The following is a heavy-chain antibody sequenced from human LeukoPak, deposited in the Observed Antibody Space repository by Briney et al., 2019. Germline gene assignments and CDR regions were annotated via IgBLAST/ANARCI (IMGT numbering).Heavy chain of an antibody. CDR1: GGSISSSSYY. CDR2: IYYSGST. Sequence: PSETLSLTCTVSGGSISSSSYYWGWIRQPPGKGLEWIGSIYYSGSTYYNPSLKSRVTISVDTSKNQFSLKLSSVTAADTAVYYCATTYYDILTGSTEQKSFDYWGQGTLVTVSS. CDR3: ATTYYDILTGSTEQKSFDY. V-gene: IGHV4-39*01. J-gene: IGHJ4*02. D-gene: IGHD3-9*01.